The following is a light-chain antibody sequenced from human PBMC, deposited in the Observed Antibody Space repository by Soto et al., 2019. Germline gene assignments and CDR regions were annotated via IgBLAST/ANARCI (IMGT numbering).Light chain of an antibody. J-gene: IGKJ1*01. Sequence: EIVMTQSPSTLAVSPFERSALCFIASQSVGSDLAWYQQKPGQPPRLLIYEASNRDTGVPTRFSGSGSGTEFTLTITSLQSEDFAVYYCQQYNHWPPWTFGQGTKVDIK. CDR1: QSVGSD. CDR2: EAS. CDR3: QQYNHWPPWT. V-gene: IGKV3D-15*01.